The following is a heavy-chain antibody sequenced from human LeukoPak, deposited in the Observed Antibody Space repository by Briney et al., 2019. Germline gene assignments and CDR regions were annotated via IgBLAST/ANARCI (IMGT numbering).Heavy chain of an antibody. CDR1: GITLSNYG. Sequence: GGSLRLSCAVSGITLSNYGMSWGRQAPGKGLGWVSGISGSGGNTYYADSVKGRFTISSDNSKNTLYLQMTSLRAEATAVYFCAKRGVVIRVILVGFHKEAYYFDSWGQGALVTVSS. V-gene: IGHV3-23*01. J-gene: IGHJ4*02. CDR2: ISGSGGNT. CDR3: AKRGVVIRVILVGFHKEAYYFDS. D-gene: IGHD3-22*01.